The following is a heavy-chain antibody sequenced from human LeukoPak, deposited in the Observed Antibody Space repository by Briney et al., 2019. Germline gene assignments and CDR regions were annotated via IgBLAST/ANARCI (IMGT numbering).Heavy chain of an antibody. CDR1: GFSFSSYW. CDR3: ARNRGDPSYFDY. Sequence: GGSLRLSCAASGFSFSSYWMHWVRQAPGKGLVWVSRIKSDGISTSYADSVKGRFTISRNNPKNSLYLQMNSLRAEDTAVYYCARNRGDPSYFDYWGQGTLVTVSS. J-gene: IGHJ4*02. V-gene: IGHV3-74*01. D-gene: IGHD4-17*01. CDR2: IKSDGIST.